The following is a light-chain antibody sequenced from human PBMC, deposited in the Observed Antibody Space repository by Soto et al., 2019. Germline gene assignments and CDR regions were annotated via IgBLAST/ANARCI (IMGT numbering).Light chain of an antibody. Sequence: EIQMTQSPSSVSASVGDRVTITCRASQGISGWLAWYQHKPGKAPKLLIYAASTLQRGVPSRFSGSGSATDFTLTISSVQPEDFETDYCQQANNFPLTFGGGNKGEIK. CDR1: QGISGW. CDR2: AAS. V-gene: IGKV1-12*01. CDR3: QQANNFPLT. J-gene: IGKJ4*01.